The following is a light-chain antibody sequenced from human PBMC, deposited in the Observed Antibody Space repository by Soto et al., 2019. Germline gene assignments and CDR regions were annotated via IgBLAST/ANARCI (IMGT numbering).Light chain of an antibody. J-gene: IGKJ1*01. CDR3: QQYGSSPST. V-gene: IGKV3-20*01. CDR2: DAS. Sequence: LTHAVDGLCVALGERATLSCRASQSVSSYLAWYQQKPGQAPRLLIYDASIRATGIPDRFSGSVSVTDFTLTISRLEPEDFAVYYCQQYGSSPSTFGQGTKVDIK. CDR1: QSVSSY.